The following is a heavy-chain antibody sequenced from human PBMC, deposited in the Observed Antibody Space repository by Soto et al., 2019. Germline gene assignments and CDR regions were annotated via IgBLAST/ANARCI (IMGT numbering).Heavy chain of an antibody. D-gene: IGHD4-17*01. CDR2: IKCNGGET. J-gene: IGHJ5*02. Sequence: ASVKVSCKTSGYTFTNYYMHWVRQAPGQGLEYMGRIKCNGGETTYVKRFLGRVTMTRDTSMSTAYMEVSSLRSEDTAVYYCARGIKHGDYSRWFDPWGPGTLVTVSS. CDR3: ARGIKHGDYSRWFDP. V-gene: IGHV1-46*01. CDR1: GYTFTNYY.